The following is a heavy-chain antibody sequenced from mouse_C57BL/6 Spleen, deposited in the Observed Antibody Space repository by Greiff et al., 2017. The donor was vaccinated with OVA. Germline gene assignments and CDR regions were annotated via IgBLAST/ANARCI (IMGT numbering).Heavy chain of an antibody. Sequence: VQLQQSGTELVKPGASVKLSCKASGYTFTSYWMHWVKQRPGQGLEWIGNINPSNGGTNYNEKFKSKATLTVDKSSSTAYMQLSSLTSEDSAVYYCARGDYGSSYHYYAMDYWGQGTSVTVSS. V-gene: IGHV1-53*01. CDR2: INPSNGGT. CDR3: ARGDYGSSYHYYAMDY. CDR1: GYTFTSYW. D-gene: IGHD1-1*01. J-gene: IGHJ4*01.